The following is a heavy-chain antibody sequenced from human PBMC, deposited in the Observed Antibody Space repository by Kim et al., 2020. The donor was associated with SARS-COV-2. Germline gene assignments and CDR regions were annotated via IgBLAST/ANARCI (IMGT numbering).Heavy chain of an antibody. Sequence: SETLSLTCTVSGGSISSYYWSWIRQPPGKGLEWIGYIYYSGSTNYNPSLKSRVTISVDTSKNQFSLKLSSVTAADTAVYYCARRKRGDYSYGWDDAFDIWGQGTMVTVSS. J-gene: IGHJ3*02. CDR1: GGSISSYY. V-gene: IGHV4-59*08. CDR2: IYYSGST. CDR3: ARRKRGDYSYGWDDAFDI. D-gene: IGHD5-18*01.